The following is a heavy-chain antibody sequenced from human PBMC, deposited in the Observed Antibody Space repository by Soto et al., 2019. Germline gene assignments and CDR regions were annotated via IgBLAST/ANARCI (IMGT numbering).Heavy chain of an antibody. D-gene: IGHD5-12*01. CDR3: ASLYSGYGDY. V-gene: IGHV1-3*01. CDR2: INAGNGST. Sequence: GASVKVSCKASGYTLTSYAMHWVRQAPGQRLEWMGWINAGNGSTKYSQKFQGRVTITRDTSASTAYMELSSLRSEDTAVYYCASLYSGYGDYWGQGTLVTVSS. CDR1: GYTLTSYA. J-gene: IGHJ4*02.